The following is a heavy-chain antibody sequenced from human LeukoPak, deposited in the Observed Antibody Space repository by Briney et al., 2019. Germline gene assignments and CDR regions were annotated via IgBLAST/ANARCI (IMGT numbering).Heavy chain of an antibody. CDR1: GYTFTGDY. CDR2: MNPNSGGT. CDR3: ARVLPAATSSLDY. Sequence: ASVKVSCKASGYTFTGDYLHWVRRAPGQGLEWMGWMNPNSGGTNYAQKFQGRVTMTRDTSISTAYMELTRLRPDDTAVYYCARVLPAATSSLDYWGQGTLVTVSS. V-gene: IGHV1-2*02. J-gene: IGHJ4*02. D-gene: IGHD2-15*01.